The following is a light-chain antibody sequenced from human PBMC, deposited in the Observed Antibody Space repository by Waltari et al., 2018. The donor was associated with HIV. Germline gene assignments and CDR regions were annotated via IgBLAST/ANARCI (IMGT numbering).Light chain of an antibody. Sequence: QSVLTQSPSASGTPGQRVTISCSGSSSNIGSNYVYWYQQLTGTAPKLLIYRNNHRPSGVPDRFSGSKSGTSASLAINGLRSEDEADYYCAAWDDSPYVFGTGTKVTVL. CDR1: SSNIGSNY. CDR2: RNN. V-gene: IGLV1-47*01. J-gene: IGLJ1*01. CDR3: AAWDDSPYV.